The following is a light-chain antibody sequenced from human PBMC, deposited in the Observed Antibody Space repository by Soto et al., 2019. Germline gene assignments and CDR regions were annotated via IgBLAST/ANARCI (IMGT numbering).Light chain of an antibody. V-gene: IGLV2-14*01. CDR2: EVS. CDR3: SSYTSSSTYV. Sequence: QSVLTQPASVSGSPGQSITISCTGTSSDVGGYNYVSWYQQQPGKAPKLMIYEVSNRPSGVSNRFSGSKSGNTASLTISGLQAEDEADYYCSSYTSSSTYVFGTGTKVTVL. CDR1: SSDVGGYNY. J-gene: IGLJ1*01.